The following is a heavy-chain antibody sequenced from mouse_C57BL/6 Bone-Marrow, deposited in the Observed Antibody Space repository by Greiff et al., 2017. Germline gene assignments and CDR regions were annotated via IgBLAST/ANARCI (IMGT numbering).Heavy chain of an antibody. J-gene: IGHJ3*01. CDR2: IYPGSGST. D-gene: IGHD1-1*01. Sequence: LVESGAELVKPGASVKMSCKASGYTFTSYWITWVKQRPGQGLEWIGDIYPGSGSTNYNEKFKGKATLTVDTSSSTAYMQLSSLTSEDSAVYYCATYYYGMAWVAYWGQGTLVTVSA. CDR3: ATYYYGMAWVAY. V-gene: IGHV1-55*01. CDR1: GYTFTSYW.